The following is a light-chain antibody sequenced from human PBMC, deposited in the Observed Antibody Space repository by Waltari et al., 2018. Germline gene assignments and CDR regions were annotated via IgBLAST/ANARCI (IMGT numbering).Light chain of an antibody. CDR1: HSVGRA. CDR3: QMYVRLPVT. Sequence: EIVLTQSPGTLALSPGERATLSCRASHSVGRALAWYQQKPGQAPRRLIYDASSRTTGIPDRFRGSGSGTDFSLTISRVEPEDFAVYYCQMYVRLPVTFGQGTKVEVK. CDR2: DAS. V-gene: IGKV3-20*01. J-gene: IGKJ1*01.